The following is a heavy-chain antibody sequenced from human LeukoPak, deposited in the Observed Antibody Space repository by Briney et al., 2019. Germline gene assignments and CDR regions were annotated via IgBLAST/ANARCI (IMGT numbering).Heavy chain of an antibody. CDR3: ARDKLGRYNWNDAYFDY. J-gene: IGHJ4*02. CDR1: GGSISSGDYY. CDR2: IYYSGST. Sequence: SQTLSLTCTVSGGSISSGDYYWSWIRQPPGKGLEWIGYIYYSGSTYYNPSLKSRVTISVDTSKNQFSLKLSSVTAADTAVYYCARDKLGRYNWNDAYFDYWGQGTLVTVSS. D-gene: IGHD1-1*01. V-gene: IGHV4-30-4*08.